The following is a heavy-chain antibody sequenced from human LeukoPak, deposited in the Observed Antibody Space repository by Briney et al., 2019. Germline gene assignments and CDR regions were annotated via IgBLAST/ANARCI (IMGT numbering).Heavy chain of an antibody. CDR3: AKGGSVGVGTSYYFDY. V-gene: IGHV3-11*05. D-gene: IGHD1-26*01. CDR1: GFTFSDYY. Sequence: PGGSLRLSCAASGFTFSDYYMTWIRQAPGRGLEWISYINGSSSDTKYADSVKGRFTISRDNAKNTVYLLMNSLRAEDTAVYYCAKGGSVGVGTSYYFDYWGQGTLVTVSS. CDR2: INGSSSDT. J-gene: IGHJ4*02.